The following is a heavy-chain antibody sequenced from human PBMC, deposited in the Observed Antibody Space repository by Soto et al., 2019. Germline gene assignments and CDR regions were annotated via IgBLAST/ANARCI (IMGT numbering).Heavy chain of an antibody. V-gene: IGHV3-23*01. D-gene: IGHD4-17*01. CDR2: ISGSGESK. CDR1: EFSFSIYS. Sequence: EMQLLESGGGLLQPGGSLKLSCAASEFSFSIYSMRWVRQPPGKGLEWVSGISGSGESKHYEDSVRGRFAISRDNSRKTVYVHMNNVSTDDTAVFYCAKSIGDRWTTYYFESGGQGAVNNVSS. J-gene: IGHJ4*02. CDR3: AKSIGDRWTTYYFES.